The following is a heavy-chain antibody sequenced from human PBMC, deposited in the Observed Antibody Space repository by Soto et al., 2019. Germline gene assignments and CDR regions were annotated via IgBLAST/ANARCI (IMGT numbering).Heavy chain of an antibody. CDR2: ISYDGSNK. V-gene: IGHV3-30-3*01. CDR3: ARQYYYGMDA. CDR1: GFTLSSYA. J-gene: IGHJ6*02. Sequence: PGGSLRLSCAASGFTLSSYAMHWVRQAPGKGLEWVAVISYDGSNKHYADSVKGRFTISRDNSKSTLYLQMNSLRTEDTAVYYCARQYYYGMDAWGQGTTVTVS.